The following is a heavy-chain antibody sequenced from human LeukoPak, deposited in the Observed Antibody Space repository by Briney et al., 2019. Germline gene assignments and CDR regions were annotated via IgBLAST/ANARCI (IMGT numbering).Heavy chain of an antibody. CDR2: INHSGST. D-gene: IGHD3-3*01. J-gene: IGHJ4*02. V-gene: IGHV4-34*01. Sequence: SETLSLTCAVYGGSFSGYYWSWIRQPPGKGLEWIGEINHSGSTNYNPSLKSRVTISVDTSKNQFSLKLSSVTAADTAVYYCARGQHYDFWENWGQGTLVTVSS. CDR3: ARGQHYDFWEN. CDR1: GGSFSGYY.